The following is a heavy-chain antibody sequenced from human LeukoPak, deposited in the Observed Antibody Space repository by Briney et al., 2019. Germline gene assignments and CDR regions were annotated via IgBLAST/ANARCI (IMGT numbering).Heavy chain of an antibody. J-gene: IGHJ4*02. D-gene: IGHD3-22*01. Sequence: GGSLRLSCAASGFTFSSYTMNWGCQAPGKGLEWVSSISSSSSYIYYAHSVKGRFTISRDNPKNTLYLQINSLRAEDTAVYFCAKRGVVIRVILVGFHKEAYYFDSWGQGALVTVSS. V-gene: IGHV3-21*04. CDR3: AKRGVVIRVILVGFHKEAYYFDS. CDR2: ISSSSSYI. CDR1: GFTFSSYT.